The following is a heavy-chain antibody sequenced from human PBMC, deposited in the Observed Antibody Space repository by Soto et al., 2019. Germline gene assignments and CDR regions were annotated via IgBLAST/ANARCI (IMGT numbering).Heavy chain of an antibody. CDR2: INHSGST. V-gene: IGHV4-34*01. J-gene: IGHJ6*02. CDR3: AAPQGGSGNRLSPRYYYYGMDV. D-gene: IGHD3-10*01. CDR1: GGSFSGYY. Sequence: SETLSLTCAVYGGSFSGYYWSWIRQPPGKGLEWIGEINHSGSTNYNPSLKSRVTISVDTSKNQFSLKLSSVTAADTAVYYCAAPQGGSGNRLSPRYYYYGMDVWGQGTTVTVSS.